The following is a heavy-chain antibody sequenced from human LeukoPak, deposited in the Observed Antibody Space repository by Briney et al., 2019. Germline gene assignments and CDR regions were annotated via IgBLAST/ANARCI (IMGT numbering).Heavy chain of an antibody. CDR2: INPNSGGT. J-gene: IGHJ6*03. D-gene: IGHD5-24*01. CDR1: GYTFTGYY. Sequence: WASVKVSCKASGYTFTGYYMHWVRQAPGQGLEWMGWINPNSGGTNYAQKFQGRVTMTRDTSISTAYMELSRLRSDDTAVYYCASGSLGDGYGVGDYYQYMDVWGKGTTVTVSS. V-gene: IGHV1-2*02. CDR3: ASGSLGDGYGVGDYYQYMDV.